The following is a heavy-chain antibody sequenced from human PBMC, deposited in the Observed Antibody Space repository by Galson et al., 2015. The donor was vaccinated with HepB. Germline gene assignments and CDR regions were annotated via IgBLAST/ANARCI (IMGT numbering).Heavy chain of an antibody. CDR3: ARSGDMIVMAEFDY. J-gene: IGHJ4*02. D-gene: IGHD3-22*01. CDR1: GFTFISYS. V-gene: IGHV3-21*01. CDR2: ISSSSDYI. Sequence: SLRLSCAASGFTFISYSMNWIRQAPGKGLEWVSSISSSSDYIYYADSVKGRFTISRDNTKNSLYLQMNSLRAEDTAIYYCARSGDMIVMAEFDYWGQGALSPSPQ.